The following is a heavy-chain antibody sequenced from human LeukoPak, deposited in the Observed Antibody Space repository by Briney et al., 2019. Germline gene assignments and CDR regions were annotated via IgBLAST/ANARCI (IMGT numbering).Heavy chain of an antibody. CDR2: IYYSGST. CDR1: GGSISSGDYY. CDR3: ARDDGFNWFDP. J-gene: IGHJ5*02. D-gene: IGHD5-24*01. Sequence: SQTLSLTCSVSGGSISSGDYYWSWIRQHPGKGLEWIGYIYYSGSTYYNPSLKSRVTISVDTSKNQFSLKLSSVTAADTAVYYCARDDGFNWFDPWGQGALVTVSS. V-gene: IGHV4-31*03.